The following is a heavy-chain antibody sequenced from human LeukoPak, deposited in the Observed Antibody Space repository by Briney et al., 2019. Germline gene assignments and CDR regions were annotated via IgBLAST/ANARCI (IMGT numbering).Heavy chain of an antibody. Sequence: NTSETLSLTCTVSGGSISSYYWSWIRQPPGKGLEWIGYIYYSGSTNYNPSLKSRVTISVDTSKNQFSLKLSSVTAADTAVYYCARNTWGSYYDYVWGSYRHTLPPYFGYWGQGTLVTVSS. D-gene: IGHD3-16*02. CDR1: GGSISSYY. CDR2: IYYSGST. J-gene: IGHJ4*02. CDR3: ARNTWGSYYDYVWGSYRHTLPPYFGY. V-gene: IGHV4-59*01.